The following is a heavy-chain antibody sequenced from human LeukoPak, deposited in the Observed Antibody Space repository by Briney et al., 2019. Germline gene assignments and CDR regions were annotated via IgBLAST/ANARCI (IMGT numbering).Heavy chain of an antibody. CDR2: INPSGGST. CDR3: AREMATITRGMDV. Sequence: ASVKVSCKASGYTFTSYYMHWVQQAPGQGLEWMGIINPSGGSTSYAQKFQGRVTMTRDTSTSTVYMELSSLRSEDTAVYCCAREMATITRGMDVWGQGTTVTVSS. V-gene: IGHV1-46*01. D-gene: IGHD5-24*01. CDR1: GYTFTSYY. J-gene: IGHJ6*02.